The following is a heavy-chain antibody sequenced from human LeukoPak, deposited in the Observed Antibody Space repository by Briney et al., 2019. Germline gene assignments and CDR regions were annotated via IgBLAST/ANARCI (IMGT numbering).Heavy chain of an antibody. CDR2: ISYDGSNK. Sequence: QPGGSLRLSCAASGFTFSSYAMHWVRQAPGKGLEWVAVISYDGSNKYYADSVKGRFTISRDNSKNTLYLQMNSLRAEDTAVYYCASLNQWVVPAASGVGLLYYYYYMDVWGKGTTVTVSS. J-gene: IGHJ6*03. D-gene: IGHD2-2*01. CDR1: GFTFSSYA. V-gene: IGHV3-30-3*01. CDR3: ASLNQWVVPAASGVGLLYYYYYMDV.